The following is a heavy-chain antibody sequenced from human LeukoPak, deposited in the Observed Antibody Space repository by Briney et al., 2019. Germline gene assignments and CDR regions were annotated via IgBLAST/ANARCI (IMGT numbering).Heavy chain of an antibody. CDR2: IYYSGST. CDR3: ARDPGIAVAGTSDY. J-gene: IGHJ4*02. V-gene: IGHV4-59*12. CDR1: GGSISSYY. Sequence: SETLSLTCTVSGGSISSYYWSWIRQPPGKGLEWIGYIYYSGSTNYNPSLKSRVTISVDTSKNQFSLKLSSVTAADTAVYYCARDPGIAVAGTSDYWGQGTLVTVSS. D-gene: IGHD6-19*01.